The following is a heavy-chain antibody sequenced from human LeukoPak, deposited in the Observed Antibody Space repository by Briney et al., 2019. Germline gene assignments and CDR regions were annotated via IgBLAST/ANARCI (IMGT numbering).Heavy chain of an antibody. CDR1: GASVSGSNYY. Sequence: SETLSLTCAVSGASVSGSNYYWGWIRQPPGKGLEWIGNIYSSGSTYYNASLQSRVTISIDTSKNHFSLKLSSVTAADTAVYYCARDGRYYYAFDIWGQGTMVTVSS. CDR3: ARDGRYYYAFDI. CDR2: IYSSGST. J-gene: IGHJ3*02. V-gene: IGHV4-39*02. D-gene: IGHD1-26*01.